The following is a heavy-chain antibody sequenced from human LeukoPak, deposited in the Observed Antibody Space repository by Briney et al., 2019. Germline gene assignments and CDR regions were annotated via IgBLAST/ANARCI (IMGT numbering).Heavy chain of an antibody. V-gene: IGHV3-33*01. CDR1: GFTFSSYG. J-gene: IGHJ3*02. CDR2: IWYDGSNK. CDR3: ARDSDPDYYDSSGLNAFDI. Sequence: GGSLRLSCAASGFTFSSYGMHWVRLAPGKGLEWVAVIWYDGSNKYYADSVKGRFTIPRDNSKNTLYLQMNSLRAEDTAVYYCARDSDPDYYDSSGLNAFDIWGQGTMVTVSS. D-gene: IGHD3-22*01.